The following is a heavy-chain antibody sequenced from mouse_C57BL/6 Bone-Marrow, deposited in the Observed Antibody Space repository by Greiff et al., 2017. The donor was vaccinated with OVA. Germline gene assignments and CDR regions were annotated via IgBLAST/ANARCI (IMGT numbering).Heavy chain of an antibody. Sequence: EVQRVESGEGLVKPGGSLKLSCAASGFTFSSYAMSWVRQTPEKRLEWVAYISSGGDYIYYADTVKGRFTISRDNARNTLYLQMSSLKSEDTAMYYCTRGPYYDGGFAYWGQGTLVTVSA. D-gene: IGHD2-4*01. CDR2: ISSGGDYI. V-gene: IGHV5-9-1*02. CDR3: TRGPYYDGGFAY. J-gene: IGHJ3*01. CDR1: GFTFSSYA.